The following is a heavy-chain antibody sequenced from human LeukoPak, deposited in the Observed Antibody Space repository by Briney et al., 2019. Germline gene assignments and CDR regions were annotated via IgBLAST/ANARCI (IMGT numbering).Heavy chain of an antibody. J-gene: IGHJ3*02. Sequence: GGSLRLSCVASEFTFSNYWMTWVRQAPGKGLEWVANIKGEGSKKHYLGSVEGRFTISRDDAKNSVYLQMNSLRAEDTAVYYCARVRGPYDILTGYKGPFDIWGQGTMVTVSS. CDR3: ARVRGPYDILTGYKGPFDI. CDR2: IKGEGSKK. D-gene: IGHD3-9*01. V-gene: IGHV3-7*03. CDR1: EFTFSNYW.